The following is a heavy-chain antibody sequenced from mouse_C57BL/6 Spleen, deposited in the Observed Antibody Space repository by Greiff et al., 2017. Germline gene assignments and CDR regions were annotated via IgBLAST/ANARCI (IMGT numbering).Heavy chain of an antibody. V-gene: IGHV1-52*01. CDR2: IDPSDSET. Sequence: VKLQQPGAELVRPGSSVKLSCKASGYTFTSYWMHWVKQRPIQGLEWIGNIDPSDSETHYNQKFKDKATLTVDKSSSTAYMQLSSLTSEDSAVYYCATYDYDWYFDVWGTGTTVTVSS. D-gene: IGHD2-4*01. CDR1: GYTFTSYW. CDR3: ATYDYDWYFDV. J-gene: IGHJ1*03.